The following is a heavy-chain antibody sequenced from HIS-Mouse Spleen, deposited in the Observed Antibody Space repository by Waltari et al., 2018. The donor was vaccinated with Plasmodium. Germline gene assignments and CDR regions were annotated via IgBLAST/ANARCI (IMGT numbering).Heavy chain of an antibody. D-gene: IGHD6-6*01. Sequence: QVQLVESGGGVVQPGRSLRLSCAASGFTFSSYGMHWVLQAPGKGLEWVVVISYDGSNKYYSDSVKGRFTISRDNSKNTLYLQMNSLRAEDTAVYYCAKILSYSSSPEDYWGQGTLVTVSS. J-gene: IGHJ4*02. CDR3: AKILSYSSSPEDY. V-gene: IGHV3-30*18. CDR2: ISYDGSNK. CDR1: GFTFSSYG.